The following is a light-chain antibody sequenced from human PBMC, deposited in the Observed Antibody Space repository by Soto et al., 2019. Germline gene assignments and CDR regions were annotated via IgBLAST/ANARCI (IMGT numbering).Light chain of an antibody. J-gene: IGKJ1*01. V-gene: IGKV4-1*01. Sequence: DIVMTQSPDSLAVSLGERATINCKSSQSVLYRSNNKNYLAWYQQKPGQPPKLLIYWASTRESGVPSRFSGSGSGTDFTLTISCLQSEDFATYYCQQYYSFPPTFGQGTKVDIK. CDR2: WAS. CDR1: QSVLYRSNNKNY. CDR3: QQYYSFPPT.